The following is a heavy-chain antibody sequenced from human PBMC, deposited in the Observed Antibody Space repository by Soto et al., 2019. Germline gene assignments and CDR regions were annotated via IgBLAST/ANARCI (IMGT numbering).Heavy chain of an antibody. Sequence: PGGSLRLSCATSGFTFSNYAMSWVRQAPGGGLEWVSSMSGSSSTTYYADSVRGRFTISRDRSKNTLYLQMSSLRAEDTALYYCAKNQERELPRVIDFWGQGTLVTSPQ. V-gene: IGHV3-23*01. D-gene: IGHD1-7*01. CDR1: GFTFSNYA. CDR2: MSGSSSTT. J-gene: IGHJ4*02. CDR3: AKNQERELPRVIDF.